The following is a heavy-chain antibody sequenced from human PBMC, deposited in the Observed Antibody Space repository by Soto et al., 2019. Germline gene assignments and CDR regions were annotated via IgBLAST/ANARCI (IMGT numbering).Heavy chain of an antibody. CDR3: AKDRPYCGGDRPPINYYYGMDF. CDR1: GYIFTRYY. V-gene: IGHV1-46*01. D-gene: IGHD2-21*02. J-gene: IGHJ6*02. Sequence: GASVKVSCKASGYIFTRYYMHWVRQAPGQGLEWMGVINPSDGSTSYAQKFQGRVTVTRDTSTSTVYMELSSLRSEDTAVYYCAKDRPYCGGDRPPINYYYGMDFWGQGATVTVSS. CDR2: INPSDGST.